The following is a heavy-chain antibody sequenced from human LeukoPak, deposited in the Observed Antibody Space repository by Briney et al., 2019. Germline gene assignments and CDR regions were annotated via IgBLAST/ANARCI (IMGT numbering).Heavy chain of an antibody. J-gene: IGHJ4*02. D-gene: IGHD3-16*01. CDR1: GLTLSDSA. V-gene: IGHV3-49*04. Sequence: GRSLRLSCTFSGLTLSDSAVTWVRQAPGKGLEWIGCTRSKVYGGTTEYAASVKGRITISRDESKSIAYLQMDSLTTEDTAVYFCARGERDFDYWGQGTLVTVSS. CDR3: ARGERDFDY. CDR2: TRSKVYGGTT.